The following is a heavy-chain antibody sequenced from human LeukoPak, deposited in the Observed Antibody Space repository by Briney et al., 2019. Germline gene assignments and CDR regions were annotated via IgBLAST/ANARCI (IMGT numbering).Heavy chain of an antibody. V-gene: IGHV3-7*03. CDR2: VNRDESET. Sequence: GGSLRLSCAASGFALSSHWMTWVRQVPGRGPEWVANVNRDESETYYLDSVKGRFTISKDNAKNSLYLQMNSPRAEDTALYHCARNNGMDVWGQGTTVIVSS. J-gene: IGHJ6*02. CDR1: GFALSSHW. CDR3: ARNNGMDV.